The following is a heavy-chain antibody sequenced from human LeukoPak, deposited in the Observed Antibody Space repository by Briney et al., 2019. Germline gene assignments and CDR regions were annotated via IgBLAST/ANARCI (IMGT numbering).Heavy chain of an antibody. D-gene: IGHD2-15*01. V-gene: IGHV1-46*01. Sequence: ASVKLSCKASGYTFTSHAIHWVRQAPGQGLEWMGIINPSGGSTSYAQKFQGRVTMTRDTSTSTVYMELSSLRSEDTAVYYCARVLRHCSGGSCYYFDYWGQGTLVTVSS. CDR3: ARVLRHCSGGSCYYFDY. CDR1: GYTFTSHA. CDR2: INPSGGST. J-gene: IGHJ4*02.